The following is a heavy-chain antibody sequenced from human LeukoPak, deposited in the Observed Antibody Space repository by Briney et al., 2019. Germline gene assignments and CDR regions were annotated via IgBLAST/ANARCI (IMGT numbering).Heavy chain of an antibody. D-gene: IGHD6-13*01. CDR1: GFTFNYYW. CDR3: ATSAAAAGTE. CDR2: INEEGSVK. J-gene: IGHJ4*02. Sequence: GGSLRLSCAASGFTFNYYWMSWVRQAPGKGLDWVANINEEGSVKHYVDSVKGRFTISRDNAKNSVYLHMNSLRAEDTAVYYCATSAAAAGTEWGQGILVTVSS. V-gene: IGHV3-7*03.